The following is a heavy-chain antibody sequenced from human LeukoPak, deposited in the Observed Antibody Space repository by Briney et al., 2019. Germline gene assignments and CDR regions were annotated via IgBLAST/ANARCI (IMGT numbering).Heavy chain of an antibody. D-gene: IGHD2-15*01. J-gene: IGHJ4*02. CDR2: ISSSGSTI. V-gene: IGHV3-48*03. CDR1: GFTFSSYE. Sequence: PGGSLRLSCAASGFTFSSYEMNWVRQAPGKGLEWVSYISSSGSTIYYADSVKGRFTISRDNDKNSLYLQMNSLRAEDTAVYYCARPPTPYGDYFDYWGQGTLVTVSS. CDR3: ARPPTPYGDYFDY.